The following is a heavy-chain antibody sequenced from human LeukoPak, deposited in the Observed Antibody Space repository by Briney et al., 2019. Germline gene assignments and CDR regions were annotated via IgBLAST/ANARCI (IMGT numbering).Heavy chain of an antibody. CDR1: GFTFDDYG. V-gene: IGHV3-20*04. CDR3: ARGADTYYDILTGSFDY. J-gene: IGHJ4*02. CDR2: INWNGGST. D-gene: IGHD3-9*01. Sequence: GGSLRLSCAASGFTFDDYGMSWVRQAPGKGLEWVSGINWNGGSTGYADSVKGRFTISRDNAKNSLYLQMNSLRAEDTALYYCARGADTYYDILTGSFDYWGQGTLVTVSS.